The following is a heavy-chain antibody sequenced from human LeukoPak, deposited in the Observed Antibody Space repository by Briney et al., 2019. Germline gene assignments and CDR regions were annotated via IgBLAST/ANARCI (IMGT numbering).Heavy chain of an antibody. CDR3: ARVSGAAAGFDI. Sequence: GSLRLSCAASGFTFSSYAMTWVRQAPGKGLEWVSSISSSSNYIYYADSVKGRFTISRDNAKDSLYLQMNSLRAEDTAVYYCARVSGAAAGFDIWGQGTMVTVSS. J-gene: IGHJ3*02. CDR2: ISSSSNYI. CDR1: GFTFSSYA. D-gene: IGHD6-13*01. V-gene: IGHV3-21*06.